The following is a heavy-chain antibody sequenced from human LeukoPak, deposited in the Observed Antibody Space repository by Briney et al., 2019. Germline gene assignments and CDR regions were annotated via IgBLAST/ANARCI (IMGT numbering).Heavy chain of an antibody. CDR1: GFTFSSYW. V-gene: IGHV3-74*01. J-gene: IGHJ3*02. CDR2: INSDGSST. CDR3: ARERDDGFDI. Sequence: QPGGSLRLSCAASGFTFSSYWMHWVRQAPGKGLVWVSHINSDGSSTSYADSVKGRFTISRDNAKNTLYLQMNSLRAEDTAVYYCARERDDGFDIWGQGTMVTVSS.